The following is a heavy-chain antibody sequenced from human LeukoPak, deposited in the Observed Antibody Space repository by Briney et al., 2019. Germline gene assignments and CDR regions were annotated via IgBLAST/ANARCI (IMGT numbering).Heavy chain of an antibody. J-gene: IGHJ4*02. V-gene: IGHV3-66*01. CDR2: IYSGGST. D-gene: IGHD5-18*01. Sequence: PGGSLRLSCAASGFTVSSNYMSWVRQAPGKGLEWVSVIYSGGSTYYADSVKGRFTISRDNSKNTLYLQMNSLRAEDTAVYYCAKGSGGYSYGYLFYFDYWGQGTLVTVSS. CDR3: AKGSGGYSYGYLFYFDY. CDR1: GFTVSSNY.